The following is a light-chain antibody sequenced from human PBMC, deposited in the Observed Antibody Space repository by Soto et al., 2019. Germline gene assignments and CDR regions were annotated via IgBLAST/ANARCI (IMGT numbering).Light chain of an antibody. V-gene: IGKV3-20*01. CDR3: QQYPWT. CDR2: GAS. J-gene: IGKJ1*01. Sequence: DIVLTQSPGTLSLSPGERATLSCRASQSVSSSYLAWYQQKPGQAPRLLISGASRRATGIPDRFSGSGSGTDFTLTISRLEPEDFAVYYCQQYPWTFDQGTKVEIK. CDR1: QSVSSSY.